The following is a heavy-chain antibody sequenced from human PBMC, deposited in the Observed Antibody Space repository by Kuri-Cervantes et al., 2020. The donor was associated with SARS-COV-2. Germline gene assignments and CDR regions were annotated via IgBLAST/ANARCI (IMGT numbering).Heavy chain of an antibody. J-gene: IGHJ5*02. Sequence: GSLRLSCTVSGGSISSSSYYWGWIRQPPGKGLEWIGSIYYSGSTYYNPSLKSRVTISVDTSKNQFSLKLSSVTAADTAVYYCARQMMSSITIFGVVITRNWFDPWGQGTLITVSS. D-gene: IGHD3-3*01. CDR3: ARQMMSSITIFGVVITRNWFDP. CDR1: GGSISSSSYY. CDR2: IYYSGST. V-gene: IGHV4-39*01.